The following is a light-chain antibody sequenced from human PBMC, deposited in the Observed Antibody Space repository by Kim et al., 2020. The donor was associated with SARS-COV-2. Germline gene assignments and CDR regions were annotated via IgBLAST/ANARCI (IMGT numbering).Light chain of an antibody. V-gene: IGKV4-1*01. CDR1: QSVLYRSNNKNY. CDR3: QQYYSTPYT. Sequence: DIMMTQSPDSLAVSLGERATINCKSSQSVLYRSNNKNYLAWYQQKPGQPPKLLIYWASTRESGVLDRFSGSGSGTDFTLTISSLQAEDVAVYYCQQYYSTPYTFGQGTKLEI. CDR2: WAS. J-gene: IGKJ2*01.